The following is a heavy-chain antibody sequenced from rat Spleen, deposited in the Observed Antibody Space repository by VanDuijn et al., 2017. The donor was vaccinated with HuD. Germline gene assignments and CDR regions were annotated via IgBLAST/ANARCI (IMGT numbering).Heavy chain of an antibody. CDR2: ISPSGGGT. Sequence: EVQLVESGGGLVQPGRSLKLSCAASGFTFSSFPMAWVRQTPTKGLEWVASISPSGGGTYYRDSVKGRFTVSRDNARGTQYLQMDSLRSEDTATYYCARQDTSGYSNWFTYWGQGTLVTVSS. CDR3: ARQDTSGYSNWFTY. D-gene: IGHD4-3*01. V-gene: IGHV5S13*01. J-gene: IGHJ3*01. CDR1: GFTFSSFP.